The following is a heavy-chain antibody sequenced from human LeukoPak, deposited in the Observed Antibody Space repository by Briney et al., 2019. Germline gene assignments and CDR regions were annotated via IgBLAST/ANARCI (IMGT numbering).Heavy chain of an antibody. Sequence: SETLSLTCAVYGGSFSGYYWSWIRQPPGKGLEWIGEINHSGSTNYNPSLKSRVTISVDTSKNQVFLKLSSVTVADTAVYYCVRAHPSGYFDVFDIWGQGTMTVSS. D-gene: IGHD3-22*01. V-gene: IGHV4-34*01. CDR1: GGSFSGYY. J-gene: IGHJ3*02. CDR3: VRAHPSGYFDVFDI. CDR2: INHSGST.